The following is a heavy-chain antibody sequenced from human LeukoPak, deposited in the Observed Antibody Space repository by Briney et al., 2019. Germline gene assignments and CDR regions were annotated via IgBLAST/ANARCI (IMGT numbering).Heavy chain of an antibody. CDR2: ISSTSSHI. Sequence: GSLRLSCAASGFSLITYNMNWVRQAPGKGLEWVSSISSTSSHIYYADSVKGRFTISRDNAKSSLYLQMNGLRAEDTAVYYCARAPYDILTGYSPYYFESWGQGTLVTVSS. CDR3: ARAPYDILTGYSPYYFES. D-gene: IGHD3-9*01. CDR1: GFSLITYN. J-gene: IGHJ4*02. V-gene: IGHV3-21*06.